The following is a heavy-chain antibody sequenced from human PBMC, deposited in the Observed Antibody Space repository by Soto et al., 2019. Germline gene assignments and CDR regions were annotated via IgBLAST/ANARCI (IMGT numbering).Heavy chain of an antibody. D-gene: IGHD3-3*01. V-gene: IGHV1-8*01. Sequence: QVQLVQSGAEVKKPGASVKVSCNASGYTFTSYDINWVRQATVQGLEWMGWMNPNSGNTGYAQKFQGRVTMTRNTCIITAYMELSSLRSEDTSVYYCARGVTPISSGYYIDYYYMDVWGKGTTVTVSS. CDR3: ARGVTPISSGYYIDYYYMDV. J-gene: IGHJ6*03. CDR1: GYTFTSYD. CDR2: MNPNSGNT.